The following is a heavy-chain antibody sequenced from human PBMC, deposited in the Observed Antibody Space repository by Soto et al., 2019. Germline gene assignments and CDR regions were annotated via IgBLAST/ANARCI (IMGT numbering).Heavy chain of an antibody. CDR1: GYTFTVYY. J-gene: IGHJ4*02. CDR2: INPKSGGT. CDR3: ARDMEKGGGSAGFHY. Sequence: ASVKVSCKASGYTFTVYYMHWVRQAPGQGLEWMGWINPKSGGTMYPQKFQGRVTMTWDTSISTAYMALTRLRSDDTAVYYCARDMEKGGGSAGFHYWGEGTVVTFYS. D-gene: IGHD1-26*01. V-gene: IGHV1-2*02.